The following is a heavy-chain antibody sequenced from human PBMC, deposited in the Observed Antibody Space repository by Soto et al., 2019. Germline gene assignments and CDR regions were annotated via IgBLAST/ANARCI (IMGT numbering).Heavy chain of an antibody. CDR3: PRGGGNNRGTHFDF. CDR2: IHYSGSP. J-gene: IGHJ5*01. D-gene: IGHD1-1*01. V-gene: IGHV4-61*01. CDR1: GDSISHYNYY. Sequence: PSETLSLTCTVSGDSISHYNYYWSWIRQPPGKALECIVYIHYSGSPTYSPSLKSRISLSVDTSRQQFSLHLNSVTAADTAVYFCPRGGGNNRGTHFDFWGQGALVT.